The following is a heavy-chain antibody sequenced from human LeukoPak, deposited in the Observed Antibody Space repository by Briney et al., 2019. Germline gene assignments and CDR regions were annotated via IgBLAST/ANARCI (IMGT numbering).Heavy chain of an antibody. Sequence: GGSLRLSCAASGFTFGSYSMNWVRQAPGKGLEWVSSISSSSSYIYYADSVKGRFTISRDNAKNSLYLQMNSLRAEDTAVYYCARVGEIGDAFDIWGQGTMVTVSS. CDR2: ISSSSSYI. J-gene: IGHJ3*02. CDR1: GFTFGSYS. D-gene: IGHD3-10*01. V-gene: IGHV3-21*01. CDR3: ARVGEIGDAFDI.